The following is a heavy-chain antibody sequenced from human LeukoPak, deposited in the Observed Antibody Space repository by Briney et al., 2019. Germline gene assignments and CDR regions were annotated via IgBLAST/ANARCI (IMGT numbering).Heavy chain of an antibody. CDR3: ARDSYYYDSSGYYWPGGAFDI. J-gene: IGHJ3*02. CDR1: GYTFTNYA. CDR2: INAANGYA. V-gene: IGHV1-3*03. D-gene: IGHD3-22*01. Sequence: ASVKVSCKASGYTFTNYAMHWVRQAPGQRPEWLGWINAANGYAKYSQELQGRVIITRDTSASTAYMELSSLRSEDMAVYYCARDSYYYDSSGYYWPGGAFDIWGQGTMVTVSS.